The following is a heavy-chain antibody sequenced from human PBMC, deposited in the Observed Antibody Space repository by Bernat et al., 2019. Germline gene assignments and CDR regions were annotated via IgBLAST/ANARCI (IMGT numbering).Heavy chain of an antibody. CDR1: GGSFSGYY. J-gene: IGHJ4*02. D-gene: IGHD2-21*02. CDR3: AGGKGVVTAI. V-gene: IGHV4-34*01. Sequence: QVQLQPWGAGLLKPSETLSLTCAVYGGSFSGYYWTWIRQPPGKGLEWIGEINHSGSTNYNPSLKSRVTISVDTSKNQLSLKLSSVTAADTAVYYCAGGKGVVTAIWGQGTLVTVSS. CDR2: INHSGST.